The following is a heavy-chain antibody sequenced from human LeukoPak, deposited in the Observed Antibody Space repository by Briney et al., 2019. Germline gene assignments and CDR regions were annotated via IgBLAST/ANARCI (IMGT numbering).Heavy chain of an antibody. CDR1: GFSFSSYA. V-gene: IGHV3-30-3*01. Sequence: GGSLRLSCAASGFSFSSYAVHWVRQAPGKGLEWVAVISYDGSNKYYADSVKGRFTISRDNSKNTLYLQMNSLRAEDTAVYYCARDLYNWNYGDYWGQGTLVTVSS. D-gene: IGHD1-7*01. J-gene: IGHJ4*02. CDR3: ARDLYNWNYGDY. CDR2: ISYDGSNK.